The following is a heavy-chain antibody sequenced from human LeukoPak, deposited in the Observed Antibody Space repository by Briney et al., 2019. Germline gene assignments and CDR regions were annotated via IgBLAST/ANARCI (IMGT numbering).Heavy chain of an antibody. CDR2: ISSSSSNI. CDR3: AKVKYQLLHFDY. J-gene: IGHJ4*02. Sequence: GGSLRLSCAASGFTVSSNYMSWVRQAPGKGLEWVSSISSSSSNIYYVDSVKGRFTISRDNAKNSLYLQMNSLRAEDTAVYYCAKVKYQLLHFDYWGQGTLVTVSS. D-gene: IGHD2-2*01. V-gene: IGHV3-21*04. CDR1: GFTVSSNY.